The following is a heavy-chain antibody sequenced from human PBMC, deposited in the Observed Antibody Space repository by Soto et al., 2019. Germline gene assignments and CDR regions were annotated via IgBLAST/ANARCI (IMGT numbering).Heavy chain of an antibody. CDR2: TTATGDYT. V-gene: IGHV3-23*01. Sequence: EVQLLESGGGLEQPGGSLSLSCAVSGFTFNTFAMSWVRQAPGGGLEWVSSTTATGDYTYYAASVKGRFTISRDNSKNTLYLQLSSLRPDDTAVYYCAKGGISTTGLDYGGQGTLVTVSS. J-gene: IGHJ4*02. D-gene: IGHD3-9*01. CDR1: GFTFNTFA. CDR3: AKGGISTTGLDY.